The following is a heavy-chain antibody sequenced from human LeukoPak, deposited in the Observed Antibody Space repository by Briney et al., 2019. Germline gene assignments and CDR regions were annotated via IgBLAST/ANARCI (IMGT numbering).Heavy chain of an antibody. CDR3: ARDPSISSSWYDY. D-gene: IGHD6-13*01. V-gene: IGHV3-48*01. CDR2: ITSSSTTI. J-gene: IGHJ4*02. Sequence: GGSLRLSCAASGFTFSNYRMNWVRQAPGKGLEWVSYITSSSTTIYYADSVKGRFTISRDNAKNSLYLQMNSLRAEDTAVYYCARDPSISSSWYDYWGQGTLVTVSS. CDR1: GFTFSNYR.